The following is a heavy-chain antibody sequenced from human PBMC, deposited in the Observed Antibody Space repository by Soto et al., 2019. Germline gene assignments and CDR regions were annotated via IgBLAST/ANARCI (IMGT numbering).Heavy chain of an antibody. CDR1: GYTFTSYG. CDR2: ISAYNGNT. CDR3: ARDTLPFYYDSSGRAHTY. J-gene: IGHJ4*02. Sequence: ASVKVSCKASGYTFTSYGISWVRQAPGQGLEWMGWISAYNGNTNYAQKLQGRVTMTTDTSTSTAYMELRSLRSDDTAVYYCARDTLPFYYDSSGRAHTYWGQGTLVSVSS. V-gene: IGHV1-18*01. D-gene: IGHD3-22*01.